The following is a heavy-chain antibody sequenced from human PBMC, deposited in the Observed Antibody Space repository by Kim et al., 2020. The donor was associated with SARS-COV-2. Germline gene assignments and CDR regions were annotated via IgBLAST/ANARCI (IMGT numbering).Heavy chain of an antibody. V-gene: IGHV3-23*01. CDR1: GFTFSSYA. J-gene: IGHJ5*02. Sequence: GGSLRLSCAASGFTFSSYAMSWVRQAPGKGLEWVSAISGSGGSTYYADSVKGRFTISRDNSKNTLYLQMNSLRAEDTAVYYCAKDPAADTAMVDWFDPWGQGTLVTVSS. CDR3: AKDPAADTAMVDWFDP. CDR2: ISGSGGST. D-gene: IGHD5-18*01.